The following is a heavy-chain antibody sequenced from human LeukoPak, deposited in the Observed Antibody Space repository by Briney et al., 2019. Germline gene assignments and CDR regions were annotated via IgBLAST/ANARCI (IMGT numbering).Heavy chain of an antibody. CDR2: IIPIFGTA. V-gene: IGHV1-69*13. CDR1: GGTFSSYA. CDR3: AREPMVYASGWFDP. Sequence: ASVRVSCKASGGTFSSYAISWVRQAPGQGLEWMGGIIPIFGTANHAQKFQGRVTITADESTSTAYMELSSLRSEDTAVYYCAREPMVYASGWFDPWGQGTLVTVSS. D-gene: IGHD2-8*01. J-gene: IGHJ5*02.